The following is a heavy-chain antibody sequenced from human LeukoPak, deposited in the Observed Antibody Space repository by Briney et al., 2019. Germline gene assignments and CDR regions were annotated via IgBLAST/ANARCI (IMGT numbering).Heavy chain of an antibody. CDR3: AKDLDKAVAGTFFY. D-gene: IGHD6-19*01. CDR1: GFTFSSYA. Sequence: GRSLRLSCAASGFTFSSYAMSWVRQAPGKGLEWVSAISGSGGSPYYADSVKGRFTISRDNSKNTLYLQMNSLRAEDTAVYYCAKDLDKAVAGTFFYWGQGTLVTVSS. CDR2: ISGSGGSP. V-gene: IGHV3-23*01. J-gene: IGHJ4*02.